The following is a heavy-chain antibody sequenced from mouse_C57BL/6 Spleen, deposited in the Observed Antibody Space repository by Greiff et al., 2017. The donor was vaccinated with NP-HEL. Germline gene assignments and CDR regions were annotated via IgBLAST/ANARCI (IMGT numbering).Heavy chain of an antibody. V-gene: IGHV2-2*01. J-gene: IGHJ2*01. CDR2: IWSGGST. CDR1: GFSLTSYG. Sequence: VQLQESGPGLVQPSQSLSITCTVSGFSLTSYGVHWVRQSPGKGLEWLGVIWSGGSTDYNAAFISRLSISKDNSKSQVFFKMNSLQADDTAIYYCARMGSYDGYYFYFDYWGQGTTLTVSS. CDR3: ARMGSYDGYYFYFDY. D-gene: IGHD2-3*01.